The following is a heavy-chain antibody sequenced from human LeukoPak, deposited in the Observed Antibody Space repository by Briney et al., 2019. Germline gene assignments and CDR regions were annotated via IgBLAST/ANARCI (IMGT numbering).Heavy chain of an antibody. D-gene: IGHD3-3*01. CDR1: GYTFTSYD. Sequence: ASVKVSCKASGYTFTSYDINWVRQATGQGLEWMGWMNPNSGNTGYAQKFQGRVTMTRNTSISTAYMELSSLRSEDTAVYYCARATQNDFWSGYYSYFDYWGQGTLVTVSS. CDR3: ARATQNDFWSGYYSYFDY. V-gene: IGHV1-8*01. CDR2: MNPNSGNT. J-gene: IGHJ4*02.